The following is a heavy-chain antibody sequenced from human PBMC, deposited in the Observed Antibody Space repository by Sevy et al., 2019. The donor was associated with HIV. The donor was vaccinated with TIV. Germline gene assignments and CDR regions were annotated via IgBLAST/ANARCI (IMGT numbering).Heavy chain of an antibody. CDR2: ISGFSSYI. CDR3: ARDGRCTSTSCLLYFDY. CDR1: GFTFSTYT. D-gene: IGHD2-2*01. V-gene: IGHV3-21*01. Sequence: GGSLRLSCAVSGFTFSTYTMYWVRQAPGKGLEWVSSISGFSSYIYYADSVKGRFTISRDNAKNSLYLQMNSLRAEDTAVYYCARDGRCTSTSCLLYFDYWGQGTLVTVSS. J-gene: IGHJ4*01.